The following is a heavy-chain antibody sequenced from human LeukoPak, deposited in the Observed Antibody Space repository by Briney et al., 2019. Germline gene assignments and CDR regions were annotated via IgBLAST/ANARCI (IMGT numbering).Heavy chain of an antibody. CDR2: ISGSGGST. J-gene: IGHJ6*02. CDR3: AKAPRSSYYYYYGMDV. V-gene: IGHV3-23*01. D-gene: IGHD6-13*01. CDR1: GFTFSSYA. Sequence: PGGSLRLSCAASGFTFSSYAMSWVRQAPGKGLEWVSAISGSGGSTYYADSVKGRFTISRDISKNTLYLQMNSLRAEDTAVYYCAKAPRSSYYYYYGMDVWGQGTTVTVSS.